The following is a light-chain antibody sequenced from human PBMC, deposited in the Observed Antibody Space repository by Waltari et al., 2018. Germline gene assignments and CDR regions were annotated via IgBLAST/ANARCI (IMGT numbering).Light chain of an antibody. Sequence: EIVLTQSPATLSLSPGERATLSCRASQSVGSYLAWYQQKPGQAPRLLIFGASNRATGVPARCSGSGSETDFTLTSSSLEPEDFAVYYCQQRSNWRAFGQGTKVAIK. V-gene: IGKV3-11*01. CDR3: QQRSNWRA. CDR2: GAS. J-gene: IGKJ1*01. CDR1: QSVGSY.